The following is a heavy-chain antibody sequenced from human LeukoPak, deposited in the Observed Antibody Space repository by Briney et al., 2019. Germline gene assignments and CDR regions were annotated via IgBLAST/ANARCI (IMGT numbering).Heavy chain of an antibody. CDR2: IYYSGST. CDR3: ARLTGDYDRSGYYPYFDY. V-gene: IGHV4-59*08. D-gene: IGHD3-22*01. J-gene: IGHJ4*02. Sequence: SETLSLTCTVSGCTISSNYWSWIRQPPGKGLEWIGYIYYSGSTNYNPSLKSRVTISVDTSKNQFSPKLSSVTAADTAVYYCARLTGDYDRSGYYPYFDYWGQGTLVTVSS. CDR1: GCTISSNY.